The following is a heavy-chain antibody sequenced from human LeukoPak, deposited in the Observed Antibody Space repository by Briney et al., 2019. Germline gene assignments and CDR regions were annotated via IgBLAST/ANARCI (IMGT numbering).Heavy chain of an antibody. CDR1: GYTFSDYY. CDR3: ARDPAGPDSSDEDPGYYYYYYMDV. J-gene: IGHJ6*03. V-gene: IGHV1-2*02. CDR2: INPNSGGT. D-gene: IGHD3-22*01. Sequence: ASVKVSCKASGYTFSDYYMHWVRQAPGQGLEWMGWINPNSGGTNYAQKFQGRVTMTRDTSISTAYMELSRLRSDDTAVYYCARDPAGPDSSDEDPGYYYYYYMDVWGKGTTVTVSS.